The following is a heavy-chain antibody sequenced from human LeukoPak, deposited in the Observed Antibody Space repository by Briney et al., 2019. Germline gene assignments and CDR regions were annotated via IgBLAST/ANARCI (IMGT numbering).Heavy chain of an antibody. CDR3: ARSGIGATEIDY. Sequence: GGSLRLSCAASGFTFSDYFMSWVRQAPGKGLEWFSYISGRGNYVDYAESLKGRITISRDNAKNSLYLQMNSLRAEDTAVYYCARSGIGATEIDYWGQGTLVTVSS. D-gene: IGHD6-13*01. CDR2: ISGRGNYV. J-gene: IGHJ4*02. V-gene: IGHV3-11*06. CDR1: GFTFSDYF.